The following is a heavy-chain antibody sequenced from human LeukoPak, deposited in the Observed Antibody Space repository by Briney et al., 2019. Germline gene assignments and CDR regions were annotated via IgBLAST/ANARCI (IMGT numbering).Heavy chain of an antibody. CDR1: GGSIGSYY. CDR3: ARETSLAGFASGLGFNY. D-gene: IGHD6-19*01. V-gene: IGHV4-59*01. J-gene: IGHJ4*02. Sequence: SETLSLTCTVSGGSIGSYYWSWIRQPPGKGLEWIGYIYGSGYTNYNPSLKGRVTMSIDTSKNHFSLKLTSVTAADTATYYCARETSLAGFASGLGFNYWGQGILVTVSS. CDR2: IYGSGYT.